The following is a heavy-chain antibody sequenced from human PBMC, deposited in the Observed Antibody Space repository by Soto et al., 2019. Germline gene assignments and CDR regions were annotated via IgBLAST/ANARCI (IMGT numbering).Heavy chain of an antibody. J-gene: IGHJ4*02. CDR1: GFTVGNNY. V-gene: IGHV3-53*01. D-gene: IGHD3-10*01. Sequence: EVQLVESGGGLIQPGGSLKLSCAASGFTVGNNYMSWVRQATGKGLEWVSLIYSTGTTKYADSVKGRFTVARVNAKNTLYLPMNSLRAEDTAVYYFAKDGRGSGSHYNSFGYWGQGTLVTVSS. CDR3: AKDGRGSGSHYNSFGY. CDR2: IYSTGTT.